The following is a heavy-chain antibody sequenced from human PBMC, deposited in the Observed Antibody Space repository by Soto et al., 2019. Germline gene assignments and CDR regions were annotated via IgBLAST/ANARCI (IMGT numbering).Heavy chain of an antibody. V-gene: IGHV1-18*01. CDR3: ARATTVETGSY. J-gene: IGHJ4*02. Sequence: QVQLVQSGAEVKKPGASVKVSCKASGYTFTSYGISWVRQAPGQGLEWMGWISAYNGNTHYAQKLQGRVTMTTDTSMSTANMELRSLRSDGTAVYYCARATTVETGSYWGQGTLVTVSS. D-gene: IGHD4-17*01. CDR1: GYTFTSYG. CDR2: ISAYNGNT.